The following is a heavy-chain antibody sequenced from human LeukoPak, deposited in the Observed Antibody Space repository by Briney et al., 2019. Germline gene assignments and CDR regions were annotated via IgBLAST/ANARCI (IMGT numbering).Heavy chain of an antibody. CDR1: GYTFTGYY. J-gene: IGHJ4*02. V-gene: IGHV1-2*06. Sequence: ASVKVSCKASGYTFTGYYMHWVRQAPGQGLEWMGRINPNSGGTNYAQKFQGRVAMTRDTSISTAYMELSRLRSDDTAVYYRARNYVTATLVDFDYWGQGTLVTVSS. CDR2: INPNSGGT. CDR3: ARNYVTATLVDFDY. D-gene: IGHD2-21*02.